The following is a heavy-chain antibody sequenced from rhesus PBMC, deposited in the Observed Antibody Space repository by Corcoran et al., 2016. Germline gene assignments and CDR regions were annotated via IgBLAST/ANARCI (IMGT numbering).Heavy chain of an antibody. CDR1: GYSYSSGTF. V-gene: IGHV4S14*01. CDR2: IYGSGGRN. CDR3: ARDDEIQWVQLSSFFDY. Sequence: QVQLKESGPGLVKPSETLSLHCAVSGYSYSSGTFWGWIRQPPGWGLEWMGSIYGSGGRNYLNPSLNSRVTLSVNTSKTHFSRKLSSVTAADTAVYYCARDDEIQWVQLSSFFDYWGQGVLVTVSS. D-gene: IGHD5-24*01. J-gene: IGHJ4*01.